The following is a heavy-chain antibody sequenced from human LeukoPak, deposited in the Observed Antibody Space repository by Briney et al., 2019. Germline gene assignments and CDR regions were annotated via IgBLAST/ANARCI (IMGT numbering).Heavy chain of an antibody. CDR2: ISSSSSYI. J-gene: IGHJ4*02. Sequence: PGGSLRLSGAASGFTFSSYSMTWVRRAPGKGREWVSSISSSSSYIYYADSVKGRFTISRDNAKNSLYLQMNSLRAEDTAVYYCARDREDYYDSSGYPPHFDYWGQGTLVTVSS. CDR1: GFTFSSYS. CDR3: ARDREDYYDSSGYPPHFDY. D-gene: IGHD3-22*01. V-gene: IGHV3-21*01.